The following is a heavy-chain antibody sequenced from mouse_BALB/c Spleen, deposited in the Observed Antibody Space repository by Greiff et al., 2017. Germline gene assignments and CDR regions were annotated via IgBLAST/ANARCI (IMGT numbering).Heavy chain of an antibody. CDR1: GYTFTDYA. J-gene: IGHJ4*01. D-gene: IGHD2-4*01. Sequence: VQLQQSGPELVRPGVSVKISCKGSGYTFTDYAMHWVKQSHAKSLEWIGVISTYYGNTNYNQKFKGKATMTVDKSSSTAYMELARLTSEDSAIYYCARSEDYDYAMDYWGQGTSVTVSS. V-gene: IGHV1-67*01. CDR2: ISTYYGNT. CDR3: ARSEDYDYAMDY.